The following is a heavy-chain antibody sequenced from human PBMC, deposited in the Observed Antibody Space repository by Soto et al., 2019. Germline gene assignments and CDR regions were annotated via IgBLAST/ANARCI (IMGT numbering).Heavy chain of an antibody. J-gene: IGHJ5*02. CDR2: IYYSGST. V-gene: IGHV4-31*03. D-gene: IGHD2-15*01. CDR1: GGSISSGGYY. CDR3: ARAQQKRVVVALASGCWFDP. Sequence: QVQLQESGPGLVKPSQTLSLTCTVSGGSISSGGYYWSWIRQHPGKGLEWIGYIYYSGSTYYNPSLKSRVTISVDTSKNQFSLKLSSVTAADTAVYYCARAQQKRVVVALASGCWFDPWGLGTLVTVSS.